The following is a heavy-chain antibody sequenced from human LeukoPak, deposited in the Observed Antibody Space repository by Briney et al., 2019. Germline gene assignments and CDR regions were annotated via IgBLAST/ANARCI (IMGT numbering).Heavy chain of an antibody. D-gene: IGHD4-17*01. Sequence: SETLSLTCTVSGGSISSSSYYWGWIRQPPGKGLEWIGYIYYSGSTNYNPSLKSRVTISVDTSKNQFSLKLSSVTAADTAVYYCARDRAKDYGDYEGGWFDPWGQGTLVTVSS. J-gene: IGHJ5*02. CDR2: IYYSGST. V-gene: IGHV4-61*01. CDR3: ARDRAKDYGDYEGGWFDP. CDR1: GGSISSSSYY.